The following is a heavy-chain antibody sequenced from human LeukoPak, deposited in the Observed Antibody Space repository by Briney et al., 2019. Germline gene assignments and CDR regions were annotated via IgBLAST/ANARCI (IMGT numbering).Heavy chain of an antibody. V-gene: IGHV3-11*04. J-gene: IGHJ4*01. CDR2: ISSSGSTI. D-gene: IGHD3-10*01. Sequence: GGSLRLSCAASGFTFSDYYMSWIRQAPGKGLEWVSYISSSGSTIYYADSVKGRFTISRDNTKNSVYLQMKSLRVEDTAVYYCVRDRGADKDDYWGHGTLVSVSS. CDR1: GFTFSDYY. CDR3: VRDRGADKDDY.